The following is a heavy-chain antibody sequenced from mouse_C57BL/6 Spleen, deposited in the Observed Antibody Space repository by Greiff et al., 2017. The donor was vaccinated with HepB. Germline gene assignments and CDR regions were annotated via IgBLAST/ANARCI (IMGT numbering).Heavy chain of an antibody. CDR1: GYAFSSSW. D-gene: IGHD2-10*01. J-gene: IGHJ2*01. V-gene: IGHV1-82*01. Sequence: VKLVESGPELVKPGASVKISCKASGYAFSSSWMNWVKQRPGKGLEWIGRIYPGDGDTNYNGKFKGKATLTADKSSSTAYMQLSSLTSEDSAVYFCARSPLPYYFDYWGQGTTLTVSS. CDR2: IYPGDGDT. CDR3: ARSPLPYYFDY.